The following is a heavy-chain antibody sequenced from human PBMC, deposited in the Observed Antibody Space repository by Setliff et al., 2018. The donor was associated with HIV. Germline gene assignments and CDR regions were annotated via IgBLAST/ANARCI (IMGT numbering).Heavy chain of an antibody. Sequence: SETLSLTCSVSGDSMDNDYWSWVRQPPGKGLEWIGFVHYAGSATYNPSLKSRVTISRDRSKKQFSLKVTSVTAADTAVYYCARDRDFGGNRDAFDFWGPGTLVTVSS. CDR2: VHYAGSA. D-gene: IGHD3-10*01. CDR1: GDSMDNDY. CDR3: ARDRDFGGNRDAFDF. V-gene: IGHV4-59*01. J-gene: IGHJ3*01.